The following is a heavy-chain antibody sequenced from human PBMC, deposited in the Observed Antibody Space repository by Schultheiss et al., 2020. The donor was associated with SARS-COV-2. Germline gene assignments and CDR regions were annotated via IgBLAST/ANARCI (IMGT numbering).Heavy chain of an antibody. D-gene: IGHD1-7*01. V-gene: IGHV3-30-3*01. Sequence: GGSLRLSCAASGFTFSSYAMHWVRQAPGKGLEWVAVISYDGSNKYYADSVKGRFTISRDNSKNTLYLQMNSLRAEDTAVYYCARDRPGTAYNWFDPWGQGTLVTVSS. CDR1: GFTFSSYA. CDR2: ISYDGSNK. CDR3: ARDRPGTAYNWFDP. J-gene: IGHJ5*02.